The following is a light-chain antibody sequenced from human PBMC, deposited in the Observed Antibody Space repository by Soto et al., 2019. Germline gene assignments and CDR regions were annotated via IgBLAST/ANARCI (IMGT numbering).Light chain of an antibody. V-gene: IGKV1-5*03. CDR3: QEYTPSFTWT. Sequence: DIQMTQSPSTLSASVGDRVTITCRASQSISDRLAWYQQKTGRAPEVLIYKASTLESGVPSRFSGNGSGTEFTLTISGLQPDDFATYYCQEYTPSFTWTFGQGTKVEI. CDR2: KAS. CDR1: QSISDR. J-gene: IGKJ1*01.